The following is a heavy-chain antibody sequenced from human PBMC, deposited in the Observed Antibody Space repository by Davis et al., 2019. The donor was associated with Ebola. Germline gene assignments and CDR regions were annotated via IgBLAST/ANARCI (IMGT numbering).Heavy chain of an antibody. V-gene: IGHV3-21*01. CDR1: GFTFSSYS. Sequence: GESLKISCAASGFTFSSYSMNWVRQAPGKGLEWVSSISSSSSYIYYADSVKGRFTISRDNAKNSLYLQMNSLRAEDTAVYYCARDQDRGGPGAYWGQGTLVTVSS. D-gene: IGHD2-15*01. CDR3: ARDQDRGGPGAY. J-gene: IGHJ4*02. CDR2: ISSSSSYI.